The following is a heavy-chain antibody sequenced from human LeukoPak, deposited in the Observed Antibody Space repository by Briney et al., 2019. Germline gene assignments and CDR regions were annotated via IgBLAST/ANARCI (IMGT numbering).Heavy chain of an antibody. J-gene: IGHJ3*02. CDR2: IFPGDSDT. V-gene: IGHV5-51*01. Sequence: GESLKIFCKASGNSITTYWIGWVRQKPGKGLEWMGLIFPGDSDTKYSPSFQGQVTISADKSISTAYLQWSSLKASDTAMYYCATYFAGAETFDIWGQGTMVTVSS. D-gene: IGHD3-16*01. CDR1: GNSITTYW. CDR3: ATYFAGAETFDI.